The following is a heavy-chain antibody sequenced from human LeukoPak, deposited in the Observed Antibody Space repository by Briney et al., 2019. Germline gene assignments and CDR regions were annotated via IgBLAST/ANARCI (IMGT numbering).Heavy chain of an antibody. CDR1: GGSISSYY. J-gene: IGHJ4*02. Sequence: SETLSLTCTVSGGSISSYYWSWIRQPPGKGLEWIGYIYYSGSTNYNPSLKSRVTISVDTSKNQFSLKLSSVTAADTAVYYCARSGRVTAAGTSYWGQGTLVTVSS. CDR2: IYYSGST. D-gene: IGHD6-13*01. CDR3: ARSGRVTAAGTSY. V-gene: IGHV4-59*01.